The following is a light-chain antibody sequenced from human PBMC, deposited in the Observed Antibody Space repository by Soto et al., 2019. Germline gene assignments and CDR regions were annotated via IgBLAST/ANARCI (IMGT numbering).Light chain of an antibody. Sequence: QSALTQPASVSGSPGQSITISCTGTSSDVGGYKYVSWHQLHPGKAPKLIIYEVSNRPSGVSNRFSGSKSGNTACLTISGLQAEDEADYYCSSYSRSTAYVFGTGTKLTVL. CDR1: SSDVGGYKY. CDR2: EVS. CDR3: SSYSRSTAYV. J-gene: IGLJ1*01. V-gene: IGLV2-14*01.